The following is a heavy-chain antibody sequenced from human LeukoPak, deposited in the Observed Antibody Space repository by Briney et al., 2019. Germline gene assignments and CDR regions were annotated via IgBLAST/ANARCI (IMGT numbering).Heavy chain of an antibody. V-gene: IGHV4-34*01. CDR3: ARARITMVRGVIIVGFDY. D-gene: IGHD3-10*01. CDR2: INHSGST. CDR1: AGSFSGYY. J-gene: IGHJ4*02. Sequence: SETLSLTCAVYAGSFSGYYWSWIRQPPGKGLEWIGEINHSGSTNYNPSLKSRVTISVDTSKNQFSLTLSSVTAADPAVSYCARARITMVRGVIIVGFDYWGQGTLVPVSS.